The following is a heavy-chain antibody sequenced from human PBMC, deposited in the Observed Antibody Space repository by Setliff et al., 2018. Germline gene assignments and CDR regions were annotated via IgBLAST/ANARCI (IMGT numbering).Heavy chain of an antibody. CDR1: GYTFTNYG. Sequence: EASVKVSCKTSGYTFTNYGITWVRQAPGRGLEWMGWINNYSFKTNYPQKFLGRVTVTTDTSTGTAYMELGSLTSDDTAIYYCARINFYVSSGYYYAPDYWGPGTLVTVSS. CDR3: ARINFYVSSGYYYAPDY. J-gene: IGHJ4*02. CDR2: INNYSFKT. V-gene: IGHV1-18*01. D-gene: IGHD3-22*01.